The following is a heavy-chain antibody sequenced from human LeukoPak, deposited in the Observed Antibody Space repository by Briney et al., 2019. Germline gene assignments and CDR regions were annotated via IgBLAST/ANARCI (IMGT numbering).Heavy chain of an antibody. J-gene: IGHJ3*02. CDR2: IFTSSDNI. CDR1: GFTFSTYS. V-gene: IGHV3-21*06. D-gene: IGHD3-10*01. Sequence: GGSLRLSCAASGFTFSTYSMNWVRPAPGKGLEWVSSIFTSSDNIYYAGSLKGRFPISRDNAKNSLYLHMNSLRPDDTTVYYCARGRSITILRGVAISDGFDIWGQGTKVTVS. CDR3: ARGRSITILRGVAISDGFDI.